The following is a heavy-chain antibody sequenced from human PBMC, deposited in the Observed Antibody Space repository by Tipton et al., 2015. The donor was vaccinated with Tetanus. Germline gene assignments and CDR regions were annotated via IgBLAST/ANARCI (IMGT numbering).Heavy chain of an antibody. CDR3: ARDVTGTFSGRR. D-gene: IGHD1-14*01. J-gene: IGHJ4*02. Sequence: SLRLSCAASGFSFSSFLMTWVRQAPGKGLELVASIKHDGSEEYYVDSVKGRFAISRDNAWNSLHLQMNSLRVEGTAVYYCARDVTGTFSGRRWGQGTLVTVSS. V-gene: IGHV3-7*01. CDR1: GFSFSSFL. CDR2: IKHDGSEE.